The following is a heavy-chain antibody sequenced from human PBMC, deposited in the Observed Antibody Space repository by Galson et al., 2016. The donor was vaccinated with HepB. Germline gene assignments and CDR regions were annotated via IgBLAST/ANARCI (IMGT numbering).Heavy chain of an antibody. J-gene: IGHJ3*01. CDR3: AKSSWSAVSADDACDV. CDR2: ISGSGDTT. V-gene: IGHV3-23*01. CDR1: GLTFSSYA. D-gene: IGHD4-23*01. Sequence: SLRLSCAASGLTFSSYAMTWVRQSPGKGLEWVSSISGSGDTTYYADSVKGRFTISRDNSKNTLYLQMNSLRAEETAIYYCAKSSWSAVSADDACDVWGQGTRVTVSS.